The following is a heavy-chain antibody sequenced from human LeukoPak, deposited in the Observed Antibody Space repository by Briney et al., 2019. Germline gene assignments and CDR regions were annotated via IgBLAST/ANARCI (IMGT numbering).Heavy chain of an antibody. D-gene: IGHD2-21*02. Sequence: GGSLRLSCAASGFTFSSYWMHWVRQAPGKGLVWVSRINSDGSSTSYADSVKGRFTISRDNAKNTLYLQMNSLRAEDTAVYYCAREGRLSGLDPWGQGTLVTVSS. CDR1: GFTFSSYW. CDR3: AREGRLSGLDP. CDR2: INSDGSST. V-gene: IGHV3-74*01. J-gene: IGHJ5*02.